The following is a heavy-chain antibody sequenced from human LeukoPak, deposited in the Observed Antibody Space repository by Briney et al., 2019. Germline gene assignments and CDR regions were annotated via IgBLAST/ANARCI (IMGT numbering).Heavy chain of an antibody. CDR3: ARQLVYCAAGTCYFDS. V-gene: IGHV3-21*04. J-gene: IGHJ4*01. D-gene: IGHD2-2*02. CDR1: GFAISTYA. CDR2: LSSGRAP. Sequence: GGSLRLSCAASGFAISTYAMTWVRQAPGKGLEWVSSLSSGRAPSYSDALEGQLTMSSDNAGNTLYLQMDNLRGEDTAMYYCARQLVYCAAGTCYFDSWGHGTQVTASS.